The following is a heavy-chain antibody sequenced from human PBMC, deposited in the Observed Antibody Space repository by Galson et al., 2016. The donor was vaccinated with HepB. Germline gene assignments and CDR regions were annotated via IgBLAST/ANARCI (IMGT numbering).Heavy chain of an antibody. CDR1: GFSFSSLW. Sequence: SLRLSCAASGFSFSSLWMSWVRQAPGKGPEWVAIVNQDGSVKYYVDSVEGRFIVSRDNAKNSLYLQMDSLRVEDTAVYYCLRDTGRGSPDSWDQGTLVTVSS. D-gene: IGHD1-14*01. CDR3: LRDTGRGSPDS. V-gene: IGHV3-7*03. J-gene: IGHJ4*02. CDR2: VNQDGSVK.